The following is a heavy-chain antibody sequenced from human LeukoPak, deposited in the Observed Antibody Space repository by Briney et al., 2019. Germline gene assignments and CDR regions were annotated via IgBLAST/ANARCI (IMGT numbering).Heavy chain of an antibody. J-gene: IGHJ3*02. CDR2: SSASGAST. V-gene: IGHV3-23*01. CDR1: GFTLSSYA. D-gene: IGHD3-16*01. CDR3: ANGLIEDAFDI. Sequence: GGSLRLSCAASGFTLSSYAMSWVRQAPGKGLEWVSASSASGASTYYADSVKGRFTISRDNSKDTLYLKMDSLRAEDTAVYYCANGLIEDAFDIWGQGAMVTVSS.